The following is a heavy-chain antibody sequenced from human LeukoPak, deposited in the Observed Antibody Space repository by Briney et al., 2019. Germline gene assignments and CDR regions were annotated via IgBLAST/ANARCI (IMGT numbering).Heavy chain of an antibody. CDR3: RGSTWYDSVGPDP. V-gene: IGHV3-7*02. D-gene: IGHD6-13*01. CDR2: IKRDGSET. J-gene: IGHJ5*02. Sequence: GGSLRLSCAASGFTFSSYAMSWVRQAPGKGLEWVADIKRDGSETYYVDSVTGRFTISRDNAKKSLYLQMNSLRVEDTAVYYCRGSTWYDSVGPDPWGQGTLVTVSS. CDR1: GFTFSSYA.